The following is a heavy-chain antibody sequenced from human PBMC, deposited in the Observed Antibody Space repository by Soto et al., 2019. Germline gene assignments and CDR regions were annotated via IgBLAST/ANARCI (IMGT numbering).Heavy chain of an antibody. Sequence: ITLKESGPPLVKPTQTLTLTCTFSGFSLNTGGVGVGWVRQPRGKAMEWLALIYWDDDERYRPSLRSRLNITKDTINNQVLLTMTNMDPEDTATYYCVRNWRYYGGDYHYGMEAWGQGTTVTVSS. V-gene: IGHV2-5*02. CDR1: GFSLNTGGVG. D-gene: IGHD3-10*01. CDR3: VRNWRYYGGDYHYGMEA. CDR2: IYWDDDE. J-gene: IGHJ6*02.